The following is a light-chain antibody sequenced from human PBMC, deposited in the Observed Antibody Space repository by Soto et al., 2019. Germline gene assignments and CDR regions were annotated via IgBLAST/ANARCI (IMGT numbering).Light chain of an antibody. V-gene: IGKV3-20*01. Sequence: EIVLTQSPGTLSLSPGERATLSCRASQSVSSSYLAWYQQKPGQAPRLLIYGASSRATGIPDRFSGSGSGTAFTLTISRLEPEDFAEYYCQQYGSSPPSWTFGQGTKVEFK. CDR1: QSVSSSY. CDR2: GAS. J-gene: IGKJ1*01. CDR3: QQYGSSPPSWT.